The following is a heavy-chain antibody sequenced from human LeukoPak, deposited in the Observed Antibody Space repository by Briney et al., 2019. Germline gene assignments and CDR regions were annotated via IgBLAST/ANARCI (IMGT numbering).Heavy chain of an antibody. Sequence: SETPSLTCTVSGGSISSSSYYWGWIRQPPGKGLEWIGSIYYSGSTYYNPSLKSRVTISVDTSKNQFPLKLSSVTAADTAVYYCARHHSYRSSTSCYFIFHFDYWGQGTLVTVSS. CDR3: ARHHSYRSSTSCYFIFHFDY. D-gene: IGHD2-2*01. CDR1: GGSISSSSYY. V-gene: IGHV4-39*01. J-gene: IGHJ4*02. CDR2: IYYSGST.